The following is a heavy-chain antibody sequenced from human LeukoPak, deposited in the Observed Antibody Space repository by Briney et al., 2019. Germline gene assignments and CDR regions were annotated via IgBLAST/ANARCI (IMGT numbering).Heavy chain of an antibody. D-gene: IGHD6-19*01. J-gene: IGHJ1*01. V-gene: IGHV1-3*01. Sequence: ASVKVSCKASGGTFSSYAISWVRQAPGQRLEWMGWINAGNGNTKYSQKFQGRVTITRDTSASTAYMELSSLRSEDTAVYYCARDGWAVAGRFFQHWGQGTLVTVSS. CDR2: INAGNGNT. CDR3: ARDGWAVAGRFFQH. CDR1: GGTFSSYA.